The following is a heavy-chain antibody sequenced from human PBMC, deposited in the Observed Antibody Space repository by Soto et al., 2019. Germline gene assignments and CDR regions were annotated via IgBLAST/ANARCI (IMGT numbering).Heavy chain of an antibody. J-gene: IGHJ3*02. D-gene: IGHD5-12*01. CDR3: ARAEAGDLVRAFDI. CDR2: IYYSGST. V-gene: IGHV4-59*01. Sequence: SETLSLTCTVSGGSISSYYWSWIRQPPGKGLEWIGYIYYSGSTNYNPSLKSRVTISVDTSKNQFSLKLSSVTAADTAVYYCARAEAGDLVRAFDIWGQGTMVTVSS. CDR1: GGSISSYY.